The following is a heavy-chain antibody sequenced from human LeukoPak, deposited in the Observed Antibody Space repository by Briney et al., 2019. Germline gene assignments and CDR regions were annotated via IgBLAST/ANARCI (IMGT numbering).Heavy chain of an antibody. D-gene: IGHD6-13*01. CDR3: ARDRWNIAAPGTRDNWLDP. CDR1: RGTFSSYA. V-gene: IGHV1-69*05. J-gene: IGHJ5*02. Sequence: SVKVSCKASRGTFSSYAISWVRQAPGQGLEWMGGIIPIFGTANYAQKLQGRVTMTTDTSTSTAYMELRSLRSDDTAVYYCARDRWNIAAPGTRDNWLDPWGQGTLVTVSS. CDR2: IIPIFGTA.